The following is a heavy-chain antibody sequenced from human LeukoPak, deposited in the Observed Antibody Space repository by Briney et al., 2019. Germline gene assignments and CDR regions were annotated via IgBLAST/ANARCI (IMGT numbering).Heavy chain of an antibody. CDR3: ARDAYYYDSSGYPGYYYYGMDV. CDR1: GGSISSGGYY. CDR2: IYYSGST. V-gene: IGHV4-31*03. J-gene: IGHJ6*02. Sequence: PSETLSLTCTVSGGSISSGGYYWSWIRQHPGKGLEWIGYIYYSGSTYYNPSLKSRVTISVDTSKNQFSLELSSVTAADTAVNYCARDAYYYDSSGYPGYYYYGMDVWGQGTTVTVSS. D-gene: IGHD3-22*01.